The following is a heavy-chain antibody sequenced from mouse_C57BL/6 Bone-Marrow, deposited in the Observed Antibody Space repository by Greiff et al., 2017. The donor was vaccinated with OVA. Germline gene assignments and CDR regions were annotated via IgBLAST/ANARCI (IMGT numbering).Heavy chain of an antibody. CDR3: ARALGDSYFDY. D-gene: IGHD3-3*01. Sequence: EVQRVESEGGLVQPGSSMKLSCTASGFPFRDYYLAWVRQVPEKGLEWVANINYDGSSTYYLDSLKSRFIISRDNAKNILYLQMSSLKSEYTATYYCARALGDSYFDYWGQGTTLTVSS. CDR1: GFPFRDYY. V-gene: IGHV5-16*01. CDR2: INYDGSST. J-gene: IGHJ2*01.